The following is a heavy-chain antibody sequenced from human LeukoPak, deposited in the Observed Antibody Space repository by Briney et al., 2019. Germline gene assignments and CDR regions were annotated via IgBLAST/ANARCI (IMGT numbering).Heavy chain of an antibody. D-gene: IGHD3-22*01. J-gene: IGHJ4*02. V-gene: IGHV3-23*01. CDR2: ISGSGGST. CDR3: AKDSYYYDSSGPPEAFDY. Sequence: GGSLRLSCAASGFTFSSYAMSWVRQAPGKGLEWVSAISGSGGSTYYVDSVKGRFTISRDNSKNTLYLQMNSLRAEDTAVYYCAKDSYYYDSSGPPEAFDYWGQGTLVTVSS. CDR1: GFTFSSYA.